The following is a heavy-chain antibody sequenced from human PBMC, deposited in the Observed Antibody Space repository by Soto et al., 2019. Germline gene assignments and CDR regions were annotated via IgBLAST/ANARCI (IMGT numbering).Heavy chain of an antibody. CDR2: IIPIFGTA. J-gene: IGHJ5*02. D-gene: IGHD2-2*01. V-gene: IGHV1-69*06. Sequence: RASVKVSCKASGGTFSSYAISWVRQAPGQGLEWMGGIIPIFGTANYAQKFQGRVTITADKSTSTAYMDLSSLRSEDTAVYYCARDAIVVVPAAISRNWFDPWGQGTLVTVSS. CDR3: ARDAIVVVPAAISRNWFDP. CDR1: GGTFSSYA.